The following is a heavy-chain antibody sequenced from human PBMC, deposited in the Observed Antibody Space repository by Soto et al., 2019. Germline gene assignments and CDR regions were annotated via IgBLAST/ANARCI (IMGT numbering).Heavy chain of an antibody. Sequence: PGGSLRLSCAASGFTFSSYGMHWVRQAPGKGLEWVAVISYDGSNKYYADSVKGRFTVSRDNSKNTLYLQMNSLRAEDTAVYYCAKYSRAGNFDYWGQGTLVTVSS. CDR3: AKYSRAGNFDY. CDR2: ISYDGSNK. CDR1: GFTFSSYG. V-gene: IGHV3-30*18. D-gene: IGHD6-19*01. J-gene: IGHJ4*02.